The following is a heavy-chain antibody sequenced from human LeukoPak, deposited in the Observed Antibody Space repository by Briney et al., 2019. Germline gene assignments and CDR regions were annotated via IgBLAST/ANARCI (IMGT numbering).Heavy chain of an antibody. J-gene: IGHJ4*02. CDR3: AKSRSSSFQFDY. V-gene: IGHV3-21*01. CDR2: ISSGSSSI. CDR1: GFTFSSYS. Sequence: PGGSLRLSCAASGFTFSSYSMNWVRQAPGKGPEWVSSISSGSSSIYYADSVKGRFTISRDNAQNSLYLQMNGLGAEGTAVYYCAKSRSSSFQFDYWGQGTLVTVSS. D-gene: IGHD6-13*01.